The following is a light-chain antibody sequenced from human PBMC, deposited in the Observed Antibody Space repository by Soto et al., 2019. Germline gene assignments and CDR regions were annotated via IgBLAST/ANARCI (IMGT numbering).Light chain of an antibody. V-gene: IGKV3-11*01. J-gene: IGKJ5*01. Sequence: EVVLTQSPVTLSLSPGERATLSCRASQSFRGLLAWYQQKPGQAPRLLIYDAYNRATGIPPRCSGSGSGTDFTLTISSLEPEDSAVYYCQQRYMWPSTFGQGTRLEIK. CDR2: DAY. CDR1: QSFRGL. CDR3: QQRYMWPST.